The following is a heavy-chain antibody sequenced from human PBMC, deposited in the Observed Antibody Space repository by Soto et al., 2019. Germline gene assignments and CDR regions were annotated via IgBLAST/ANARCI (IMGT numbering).Heavy chain of an antibody. V-gene: IGHV3-11*01. D-gene: IGHD2-8*02. Sequence: GGSLRLSCAASGFTFSDYYMSWIRQAPGKGLEWVSYISSSGSTIYYADSVKGRFTISRDNAKNSLYLQMNSLRAEDTAVYYCARPTGDTAAEYFQHWGQGTLVTVSS. J-gene: IGHJ1*01. CDR2: ISSSGSTI. CDR3: ARPTGDTAAEYFQH. CDR1: GFTFSDYY.